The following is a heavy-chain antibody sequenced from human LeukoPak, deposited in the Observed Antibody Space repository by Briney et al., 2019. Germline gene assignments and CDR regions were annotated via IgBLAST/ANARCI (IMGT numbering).Heavy chain of an antibody. D-gene: IGHD4-17*01. CDR2: IYYSGST. CDR1: GGSISSYY. V-gene: IGHV4-59*01. J-gene: IGHJ6*02. CDR3: ARDYGDYLYYGMDV. Sequence: ASETLSLTCTVSGGSISSYYSSWIRQPPGKGLEWIGYIYYSGSTNYNPSLKSRVTISVDTSKNQSSLKLSSVTAADTAVYYCARDYGDYLYYGMDVWGQGTTVTVSS.